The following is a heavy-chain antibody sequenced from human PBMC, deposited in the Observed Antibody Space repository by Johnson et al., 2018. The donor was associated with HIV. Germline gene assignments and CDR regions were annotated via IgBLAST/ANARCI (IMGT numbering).Heavy chain of an antibody. J-gene: IGHJ3*02. CDR2: IRYDGNNR. V-gene: IGHV3-30*02. CDR3: AKLVGATHPRDI. CDR1: GFNFSNYG. D-gene: IGHD1-26*01. Sequence: QVQLVESGGGVVQPGGSLRLSCVASGFNFSNYGMHWVRQAPGKGLEWVAFIRYDGNNRNYADSVKGRFSISRDNSKNTLYLQMNRLRTEETALYYCAKLVGATHPRDIWGQGTMVTVSS.